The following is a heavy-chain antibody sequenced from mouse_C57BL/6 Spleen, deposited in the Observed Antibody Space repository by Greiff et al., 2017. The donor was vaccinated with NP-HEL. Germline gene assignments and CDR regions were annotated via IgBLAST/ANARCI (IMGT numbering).Heavy chain of an antibody. Sequence: GQLQKSGAERGKTGSPLRISFQASVYAFISYWLHWVKQRPGKGLEWIGQIYPGDGDTNYNGKFKGKATLTADKSSSTAYMQLSSLTSEDSAVYVCARGADWDVAWFAYWGQGTLVTVSA. CDR1: VYAFISYW. D-gene: IGHD4-1*01. V-gene: IGHV1-80*01. CDR2: IYPGDGDT. J-gene: IGHJ3*01. CDR3: ARGADWDVAWFAY.